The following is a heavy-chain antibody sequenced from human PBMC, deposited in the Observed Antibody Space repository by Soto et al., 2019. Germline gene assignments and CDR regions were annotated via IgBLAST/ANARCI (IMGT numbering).Heavy chain of an antibody. CDR3: ATPYDSSGYYSAAGDDY. D-gene: IGHD3-22*01. Sequence: SETLSLTCTVSGGSISSSSYYWGWIRQPPGKGLEWIGSIYYSGSTYYNPSLKSRVTISVDTSKNQFSLKLSSVTAADTAVYYCATPYDSSGYYSAAGDDYWGQGTLVTVSS. J-gene: IGHJ4*02. CDR2: IYYSGST. V-gene: IGHV4-39*01. CDR1: GGSISSSSYY.